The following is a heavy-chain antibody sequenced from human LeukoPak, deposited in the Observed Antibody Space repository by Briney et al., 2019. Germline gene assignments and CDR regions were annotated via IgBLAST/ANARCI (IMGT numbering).Heavy chain of an antibody. J-gene: IGHJ6*03. V-gene: IGHV4-34*01. CDR1: GGSFSGNS. CDR3: ARLQSGWQLRRGYYYYMDV. CDR2: INHSGST. D-gene: IGHD4-23*01. Sequence: SETLSLTCAVYGGSFSGNSWIWIRRPPGKGLECIGEINHSGSTNYSPSLKSRVTISVDTSKNQVSLKLSSVTAADTAVYYCARLQSGWQLRRGYYYYMDVWGEGTTVTVSS.